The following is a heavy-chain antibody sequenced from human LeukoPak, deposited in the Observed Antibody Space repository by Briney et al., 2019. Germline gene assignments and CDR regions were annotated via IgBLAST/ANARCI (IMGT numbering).Heavy chain of an antibody. CDR3: ARMGYDILTGYFDAFDI. V-gene: IGHV4-31*03. J-gene: IGHJ3*02. Sequence: TSETLSLTCTVSSGPINSGSHYWSWIRQHPGKGLEWIGYIYYSGSTYYNPSLKSRVTISIDRSKNQFSLKLSSVTAADTALYYCARMGYDILTGYFDAFDIWGQGTMVTVSS. CDR1: SGPINSGSHY. CDR2: IYYSGST. D-gene: IGHD3-9*01.